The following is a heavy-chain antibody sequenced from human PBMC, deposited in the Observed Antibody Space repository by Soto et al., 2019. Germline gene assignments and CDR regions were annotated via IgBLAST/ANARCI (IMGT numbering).Heavy chain of an antibody. V-gene: IGHV1-18*01. CDR3: ARLAITMVRGVMNNYGMDV. J-gene: IGHJ6*01. CDR1: GYTFTSYG. D-gene: IGHD3-10*01. CDR2: ISAYNGNT. Sequence: ASVKVSCKASGYTFTSYGISWVRQAPGQGLEWMGWISAYNGNTNYAQKLQGRVTMTTDTSTSTAYMELRSLRSDDTAVYYCARLAITMVRGVMNNYGMDVWGQGTTVTVSS.